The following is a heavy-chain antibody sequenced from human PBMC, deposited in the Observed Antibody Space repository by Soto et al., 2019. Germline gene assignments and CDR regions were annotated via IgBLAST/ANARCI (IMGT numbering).Heavy chain of an antibody. D-gene: IGHD2-15*01. CDR3: AKDKGPSCSGGSCLEFYSYGMDV. CDR2: ISYDGSNK. J-gene: IGHJ6*02. CDR1: GSTFSSYA. V-gene: IGHV3-30*18. Sequence: QVQLVESGGGLVQPGRSLRLSCADSGSTFSSYAMHWVRQAPGKGLEWVALISYDGSNKYNADSVKGRFTICRDNSKNRLYLQMNSLRAEDTAVYYCAKDKGPSCSGGSCLEFYSYGMDVWGQGTTVTVSS.